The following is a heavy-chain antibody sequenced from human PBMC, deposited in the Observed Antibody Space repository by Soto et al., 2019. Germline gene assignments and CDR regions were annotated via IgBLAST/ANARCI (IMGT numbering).Heavy chain of an antibody. Sequence: PGGSLRLSCAASGFNVSSSSMIWVRQAPGKGLEWLSLIHSDANTKYADSVKGRFTISRDSFENTVYLQMNSLRAEDTAVYYCARHVWLESWGQGTLVTVSS. CDR3: ARHVWLES. CDR2: IHSDANT. CDR1: GFNVSSSS. J-gene: IGHJ5*01. V-gene: IGHV3-53*01.